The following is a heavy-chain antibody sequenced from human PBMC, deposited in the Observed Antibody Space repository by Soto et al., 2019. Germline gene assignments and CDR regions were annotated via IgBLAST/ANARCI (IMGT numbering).Heavy chain of an antibody. Sequence: AAVKVSCKASGYTFTSYDINWVRQATGQGLEWMGWMNPNSGNTGYAQKFQGRVTMTRNTSISTAYMELSSLRSEDTAVYYCARGSGYYDFWSGYFNWFDPWGQGTLVTVSS. J-gene: IGHJ5*02. V-gene: IGHV1-8*01. CDR2: MNPNSGNT. CDR1: GYTFTSYD. CDR3: ARGSGYYDFWSGYFNWFDP. D-gene: IGHD3-3*01.